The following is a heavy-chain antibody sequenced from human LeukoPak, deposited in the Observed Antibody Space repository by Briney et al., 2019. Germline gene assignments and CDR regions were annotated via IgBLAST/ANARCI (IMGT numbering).Heavy chain of an antibody. V-gene: IGHV3-7*01. J-gene: IGHJ3*01. Sequence: GGSLRLSCAASGFTFSSYWMSWVRQAPGKGLEWVANIKQDGSEKYYVDSVKGRFTISRDNAKNSLYLQMNSLRAEDTAVYYCARRLLIIAAAGNXFXXXXXGXMVT. D-gene: IGHD6-13*01. CDR1: GFTFSSYW. CDR2: IKQDGSEK. CDR3: ARRLLIIAAAGNXFXX.